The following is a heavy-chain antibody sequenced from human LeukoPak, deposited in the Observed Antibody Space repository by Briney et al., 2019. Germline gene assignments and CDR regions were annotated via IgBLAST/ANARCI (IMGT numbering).Heavy chain of an antibody. V-gene: IGHV4-39*01. CDR2: IYYSGST. CDR3: ARRNYYYYGMDV. J-gene: IGHJ6*02. Sequence: PSETLSLTCTVSGGSISSSSYYWGWIRRPPGKGLEWIGSIYYSGSTYYNPSLKSRVTISVDTSKNQFSLKLSSVTAADMAVYYCARRNYYYYGMDVWGQGTTVTVSS. CDR1: GGSISSSSYY.